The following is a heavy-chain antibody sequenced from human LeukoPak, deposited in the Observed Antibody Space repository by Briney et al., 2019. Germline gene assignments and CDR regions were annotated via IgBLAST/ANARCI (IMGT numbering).Heavy chain of an antibody. V-gene: IGHV3-48*01. Sequence: GGSLRLSCAASGFTFSSYSMNWVRQAPGKGLEWVSYISSSSTIYYADSVKGRVTISRDNAKNSLYLQMNSPRAEDTAVYYCARDGGGGPFDYWGQGTLVTVSS. CDR3: ARDGGGGPFDY. CDR2: ISSSSTI. CDR1: GFTFSSYS. J-gene: IGHJ4*02. D-gene: IGHD3-3*01.